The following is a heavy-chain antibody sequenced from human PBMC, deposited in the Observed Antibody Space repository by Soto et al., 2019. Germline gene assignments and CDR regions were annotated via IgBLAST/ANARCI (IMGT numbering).Heavy chain of an antibody. Sequence: GASVKVSCKASGGSFGRSAINWVRQTPGQGLEWLGGFIPVYRTLNYAQKFQGRVTITADESTGTAYMTLSSLASDDTAVYYCAKGVVWIGCFTVATWGHGNL. CDR3: AKGVVWIGCFTVAT. D-gene: IGHD3-3*01. CDR1: GGSFGRSA. J-gene: IGHJ4*03. CDR2: FIPVYRTL. V-gene: IGHV1-69*13.